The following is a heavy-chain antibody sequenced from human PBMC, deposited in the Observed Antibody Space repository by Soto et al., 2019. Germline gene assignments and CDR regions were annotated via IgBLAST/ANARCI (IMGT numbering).Heavy chain of an antibody. CDR2: INHSGST. CDR1: GGSFSGYY. D-gene: IGHD2-8*01. V-gene: IGHV4-34*01. Sequence: QVQLQQWGAGLLKPSETLSLTCAVYGGSFSGYYWSWIRQPPGKGLEWIGGINHSGSTNYNPSLKSRVTISVDTSKSRFSLKLSSVTAADTAVYYCARAPRYGVRAKFDYWGQGTMVTVSS. CDR3: ARAPRYGVRAKFDY. J-gene: IGHJ4*02.